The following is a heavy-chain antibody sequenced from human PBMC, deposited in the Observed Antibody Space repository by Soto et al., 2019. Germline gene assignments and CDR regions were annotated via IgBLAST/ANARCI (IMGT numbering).Heavy chain of an antibody. CDR1: GSSSNVNTYY. CDR3: ARRGTTGYCSGDTCYSGALDI. V-gene: IGHV4-39*01. J-gene: IGHJ3*02. CDR2: VYYSGST. D-gene: IGHD2-15*01. Sequence: SETLSRTCFFSGSSSNVNTYYWGWIRQPPVRGLEWIGNVYYSGSTNYNQSLKSRVTISIDTSKNQFSLKLSSVTAADTAVYYCARRGTTGYCSGDTCYSGALDIWGQGTMVT.